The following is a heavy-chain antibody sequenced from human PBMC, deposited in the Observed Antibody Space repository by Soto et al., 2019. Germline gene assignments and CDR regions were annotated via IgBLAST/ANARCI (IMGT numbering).Heavy chain of an antibody. CDR1: GFTFSSYS. CDR2: ISSSSTYI. CDR3: AVIVVVAATHWFDP. J-gene: IGHJ5*02. V-gene: IGHV3-21*01. D-gene: IGHD2-15*01. Sequence: EVQLVESGGGLVKPGGSLRLSCAASGFTFSSYSMNWVRQAPGKGLEWVSSISSSSTYIYYADSVKGRFTISRDNAKNSLYLQMNSLRAEDTAWYYCAVIVVVAATHWFDPWGQGTLVTVSS.